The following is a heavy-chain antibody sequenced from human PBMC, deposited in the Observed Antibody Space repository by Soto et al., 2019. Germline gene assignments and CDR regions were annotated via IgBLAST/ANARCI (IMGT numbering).Heavy chain of an antibody. CDR1: GYSLTSYW. CDR2: IYPGDSDT. J-gene: IGHJ4*02. V-gene: IGHV5-51*01. CDR3: ARRGWNPRFRGIAD. Sequence: GESLKISCKGSGYSLTSYWIGWVRQMPGKGLEWMGIIYPGDSDTRYSPSFQGQVTISADESISTTYLQWDSLRASDTAMYYGARRGWNPRFRGIADWGQGTLVTVSS. D-gene: IGHD3-10*01.